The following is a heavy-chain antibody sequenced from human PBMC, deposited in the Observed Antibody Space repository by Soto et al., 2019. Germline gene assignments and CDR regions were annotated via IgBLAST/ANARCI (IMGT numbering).Heavy chain of an antibody. J-gene: IGHJ5*02. CDR2: IYSSGNT. CDR3: ARGQRFSDWFDP. D-gene: IGHD3-3*01. Sequence: SETLSLTCSVSGGTISGYYWTWIRQPAGKGLEWIGRIYSSGNTKYNPSLQSRVTMSLDTSNNQFSLRLTSVTAADTAVYYCARGQRFSDWFDPWGQGTSVHVSS. CDR1: GGTISGYY. V-gene: IGHV4-4*07.